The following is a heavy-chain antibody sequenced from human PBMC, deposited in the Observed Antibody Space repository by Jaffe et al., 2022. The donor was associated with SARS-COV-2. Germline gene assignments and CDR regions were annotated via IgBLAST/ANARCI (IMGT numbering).Heavy chain of an antibody. CDR1: GFTFSSYG. Sequence: QVQLVESGGGVVQPGRSLRLSCAASGFTFSSYGMHWVRQAPGKGLEWVAVISYDGSNKYYADSVKGRFTISRDNSKNTLYLQMNSLRAEDTAVYYCAKRFAAAGNSFDYWGQGTLVTVSS. V-gene: IGHV3-30*18. CDR2: ISYDGSNK. CDR3: AKRFAAAGNSFDY. D-gene: IGHD6-13*01. J-gene: IGHJ4*02.